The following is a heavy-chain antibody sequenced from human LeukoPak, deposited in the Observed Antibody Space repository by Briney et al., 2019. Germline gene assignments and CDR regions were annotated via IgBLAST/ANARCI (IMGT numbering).Heavy chain of an antibody. Sequence: GGSLRLSCAASGFTFSSCAMSWVRQAPGKWLEWVSAISGSGGSTYYADSVKGRFTISRDNSKNTLYLQMNSLRAEDTAVYYCAKDFDRGIAARPGADYWGQGTLVTVSS. V-gene: IGHV3-23*01. CDR2: ISGSGGST. J-gene: IGHJ4*02. D-gene: IGHD6-6*01. CDR1: GFTFSSCA. CDR3: AKDFDRGIAARPGADY.